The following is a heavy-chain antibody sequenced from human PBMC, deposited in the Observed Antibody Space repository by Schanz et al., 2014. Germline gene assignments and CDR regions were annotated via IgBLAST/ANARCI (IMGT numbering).Heavy chain of an antibody. CDR1: RYTFNTYG. Sequence: GPEVKEPGASVKVSCEASRYTFNTYGLNWVRQAPGQGLEWMGWISAYTNNTNYTQKFQGRVTMTIDPYTSTAYMELRSLRSDDTAVYYCARGYGDSPTDFWGQGTLVTASS. CDR3: ARGYGDSPTDF. CDR2: ISAYTNNT. V-gene: IGHV1-18*01. J-gene: IGHJ4*02. D-gene: IGHD4-17*01.